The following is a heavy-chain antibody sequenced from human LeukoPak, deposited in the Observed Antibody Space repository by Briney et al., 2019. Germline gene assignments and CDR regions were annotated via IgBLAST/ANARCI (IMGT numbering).Heavy chain of an antibody. CDR3: ARVGLGTYCYGTSCSVY. CDR1: GFTFSSYW. J-gene: IGHJ4*02. Sequence: PGGSLRLSCAASGFTFSSYWMNWVRQAPGKGLEWVANIKQDGSERYYVDSVKGRFTISRDNAKNSLYLQMNSLRAEDTAVYYCARVGLGTYCYGTSCSVYWGQGALVTVSS. CDR2: IKQDGSER. D-gene: IGHD2-2*01. V-gene: IGHV3-7*03.